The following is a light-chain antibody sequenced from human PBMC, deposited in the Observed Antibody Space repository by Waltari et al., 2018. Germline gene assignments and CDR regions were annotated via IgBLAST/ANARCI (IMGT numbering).Light chain of an antibody. CDR1: NIGSKS. V-gene: IGLV3-21*02. CDR2: DDS. Sequence: SYVLTQPPSVSVAPGQTARITCGGNNIGSKSVHWYQQKPGQAPVLVVYDDSGRPSGIAGRFSGSNSGNTATLTISRVEAGDEADYYCQVWDSSSDHVVFGGGTKLTVL. J-gene: IGLJ2*01. CDR3: QVWDSSSDHVV.